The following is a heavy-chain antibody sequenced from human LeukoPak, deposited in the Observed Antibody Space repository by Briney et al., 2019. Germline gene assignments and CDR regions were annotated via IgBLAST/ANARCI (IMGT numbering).Heavy chain of an antibody. CDR3: ARHGYCSSTSCYFGYYYYGMDV. CDR1: GGSISSYY. V-gene: IGHV4-59*08. J-gene: IGHJ6*02. Sequence: SETLSLTCTVSGGSISSYYWSWIRQPPGKGLEWIGYIYYSGSTNYNPSLKSRVTISVDTSKNQFSLKLSSVTAADTAVYYCARHGYCSSTSCYFGYYYYGMDVWSQGTTVTVSS. CDR2: IYYSGST. D-gene: IGHD2-2*01.